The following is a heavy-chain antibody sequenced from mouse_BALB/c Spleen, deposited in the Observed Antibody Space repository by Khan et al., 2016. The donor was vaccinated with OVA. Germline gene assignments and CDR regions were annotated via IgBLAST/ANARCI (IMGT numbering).Heavy chain of an antibody. CDR3: ARSDYYGVAY. Sequence: EVELVESGGGLVQPGGSRKLSCAASGFTFSSFGMHWVRQAPEQGLEWVAYISSGSSTIYYADTLKGRFTISRDNPKNTLFLQMTSLRAEDTAMYYCARSDYYGVAYWGQGTLVTVSA. D-gene: IGHD1-1*01. V-gene: IGHV5-17*02. CDR1: GFTFSSFG. CDR2: ISSGSSTI. J-gene: IGHJ3*01.